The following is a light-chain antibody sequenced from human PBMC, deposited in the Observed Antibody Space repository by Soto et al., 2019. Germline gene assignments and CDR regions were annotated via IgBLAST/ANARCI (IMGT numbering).Light chain of an antibody. J-gene: IGKJ4*01. Sequence: EIVLTQSPATLSLSPGERATLSCRASQSISSYLAWYQQKPGQAPRLLIYDASSRATGIPARFSGSGSGTDFALTITSLQAEDFATYYCQQLRMYPSTFGGGTKVDIK. CDR1: QSISSY. CDR2: DAS. CDR3: QQLRMYPST. V-gene: IGKV3-11*01.